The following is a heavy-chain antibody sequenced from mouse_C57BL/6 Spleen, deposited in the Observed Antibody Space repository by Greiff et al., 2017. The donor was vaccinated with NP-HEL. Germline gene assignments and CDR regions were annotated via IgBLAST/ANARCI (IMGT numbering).Heavy chain of an antibody. CDR3: ARVGNGGYFDY. Sequence: EVHLVESGPGLVKPSQSLSLTCSVTGYSITSGYYWNWIRQFPGNKLEWMGYISYDGSNNYNPSLKNRISITRDTSKNQFFLKLNSVTTEDTATYDCARVGNGGYFDYWGQGTTLTVSS. CDR1: GYSITSGYY. V-gene: IGHV3-6*01. J-gene: IGHJ2*01. CDR2: ISYDGSN.